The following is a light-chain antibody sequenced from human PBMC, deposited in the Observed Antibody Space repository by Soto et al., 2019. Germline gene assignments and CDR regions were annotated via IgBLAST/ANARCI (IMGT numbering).Light chain of an antibody. CDR3: GSWDNSLSVVV. CDR1: SSNIGSNF. J-gene: IGLJ3*02. Sequence: QSVLTEPPSVSAAPGQKVSMSCSGGSSNIGSNFVAWYQQLPGKAPKLLFYDDSKRPYGIPGRFSASKSGTSATLGITDLQTGDEGDYFCGSWDNSLSVVVFGGGTKLTVL. CDR2: DDS. V-gene: IGLV1-51*01.